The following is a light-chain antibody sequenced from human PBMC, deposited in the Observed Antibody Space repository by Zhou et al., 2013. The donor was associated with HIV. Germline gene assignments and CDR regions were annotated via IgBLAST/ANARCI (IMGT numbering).Light chain of an antibody. V-gene: IGKV1-5*03. CDR1: QSISSW. CDR3: QQCNSYPYT. CDR2: KAS. J-gene: IGKJ2*01. Sequence: DIRMTQSPSTLSASVGDRVTITCRASQSISSWLAWYQQKPGKAPKLLIYKASSLESGVPSRFSGSGSGTEFTLTISSLQPDDFATYYCQQCNSYPYTFGQGTKLEIK.